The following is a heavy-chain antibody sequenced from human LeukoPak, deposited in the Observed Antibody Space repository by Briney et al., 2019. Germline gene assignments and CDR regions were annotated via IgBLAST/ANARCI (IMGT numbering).Heavy chain of an antibody. D-gene: IGHD1-26*01. CDR2: MNPNSGNT. CDR1: GYTFTSYG. J-gene: IGHJ6*02. V-gene: IGHV1-8*02. CDR3: ARDRVSGYYYGMDV. Sequence: ASVKVSCKASGYTFTSYGISWVRQAPGQGLEWMGWMNPNSGNTGYAQKFQGRVTMTRNTSISTAYMELSSLRSEDTAVYYCARDRVSGYYYGMDVWGQGTTVTVSS.